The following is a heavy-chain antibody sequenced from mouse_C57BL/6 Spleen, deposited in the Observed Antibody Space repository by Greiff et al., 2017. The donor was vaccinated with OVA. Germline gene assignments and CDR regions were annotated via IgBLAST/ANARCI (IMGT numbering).Heavy chain of an antibody. CDR2: IYPGSGST. CDR3: ARFPFDGYYGYFDV. Sequence: QVQLQQPGAELVKPGASVKMSCKASGYTFTSYWITWVKQRPGQGLEWIGDIYPGSGSTNYNEKSKSKATLTVDTSSSTAYMQLSSLTSEDSAVYYCARFPFDGYYGYFDVWGTGTTVTVSS. D-gene: IGHD2-3*01. J-gene: IGHJ1*03. CDR1: GYTFTSYW. V-gene: IGHV1-55*01.